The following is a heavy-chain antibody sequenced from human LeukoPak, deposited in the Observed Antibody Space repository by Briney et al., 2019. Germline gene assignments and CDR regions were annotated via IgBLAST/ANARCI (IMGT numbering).Heavy chain of an antibody. J-gene: IGHJ5*02. Sequence: SETLSLTCAVYGGSFSGYYWSWIRQPPGRGLEWIGEINHSGSTNYNPSLKSRVTISVDTSKNQFSLKLSSVTAADTAVYYCARAYYDSSGYYYVRWFDPWGQGTLVTVSS. D-gene: IGHD3-22*01. CDR1: GGSFSGYY. CDR2: INHSGST. CDR3: ARAYYDSSGYYYVRWFDP. V-gene: IGHV4-34*01.